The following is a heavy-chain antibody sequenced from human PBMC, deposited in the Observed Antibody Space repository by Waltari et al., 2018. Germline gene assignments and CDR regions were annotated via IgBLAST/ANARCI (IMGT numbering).Heavy chain of an antibody. V-gene: IGHV1-46*01. Sequence: QVQQVQSGASVKTPGATVKVSCKAHGCTFTSYYMHRLRQSPGQGLEWMGIINPSGGSTSYAQKFQGRVTMTRDTSTSTVYMELSSLRSEDTAVYYCARDRGPYSSTAGGGFDPWGQGTLVTVSS. CDR3: ARDRGPYSSTAGGGFDP. D-gene: IGHD6-13*01. CDR1: GCTFTSYY. J-gene: IGHJ5*02. CDR2: INPSGGST.